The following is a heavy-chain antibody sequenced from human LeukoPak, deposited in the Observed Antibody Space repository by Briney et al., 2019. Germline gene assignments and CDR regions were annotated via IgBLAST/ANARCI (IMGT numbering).Heavy chain of an antibody. CDR3: ARDGSTVTAPFDY. V-gene: IGHV3-33*01. CDR1: GFTFSSYG. Sequence: GGSLRLSCAASGFTFSSYGMHWVRQAPGKGLERVAVIWYDGSNKYYADSVKGRFTISRDNSKNTLYLQMNSLRAEDTAVYYCARDGSTVTAPFDYWGQGTLVTVSS. J-gene: IGHJ4*02. CDR2: IWYDGSNK. D-gene: IGHD2-21*02.